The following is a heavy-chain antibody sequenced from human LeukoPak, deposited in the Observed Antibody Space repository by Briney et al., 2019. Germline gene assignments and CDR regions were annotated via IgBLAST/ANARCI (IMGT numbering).Heavy chain of an antibody. V-gene: IGHV3-30-3*01. J-gene: IGHJ4*02. D-gene: IGHD7-27*01. Sequence: SGRSLRLSCAVSGFTFNTYAMHWVRQAPGKGLEWVAVISHDGSSEYYADSVKGRFTISRDNTKNTLYLQINSLRAEDTAMYYCARDTNWGSTHYWGQGTLVTVSS. CDR1: GFTFNTYA. CDR3: ARDTNWGSTHY. CDR2: ISHDGSSE.